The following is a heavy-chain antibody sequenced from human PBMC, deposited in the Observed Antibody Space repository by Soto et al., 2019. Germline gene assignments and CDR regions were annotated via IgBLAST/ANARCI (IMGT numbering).Heavy chain of an antibody. CDR1: GDSISSADYY. Sequence: SETLSLTCTVSGDSISSADYYWSWIRQTPGKGLEWIGHIFYSGTTYYNPSLKSRLTISVDRSKNQFSLKLSSVTAADTAVYYCARKQVLPAAPFDYWGQGTLVTVSS. D-gene: IGHD2-2*01. CDR2: IFYSGTT. J-gene: IGHJ4*02. CDR3: ARKQVLPAAPFDY. V-gene: IGHV4-30-4*01.